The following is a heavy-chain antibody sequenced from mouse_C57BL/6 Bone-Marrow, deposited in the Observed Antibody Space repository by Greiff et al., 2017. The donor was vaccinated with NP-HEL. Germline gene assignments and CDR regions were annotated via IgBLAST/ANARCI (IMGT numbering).Heavy chain of an antibody. CDR2: INPYNGGT. Sequence: VQLQQSGPVLVKPGASVKMSCKASGYTFTDYYMNWVKQSPGKSLEWIGVINPYNGGTSYNQKFKGKATLTVDKSSSTAYMELNSLTSEDSAVYYCASTGKAMDYWGQGTSVTVSS. D-gene: IGHD4-1*02. V-gene: IGHV1-19*01. CDR1: GYTFTDYY. CDR3: ASTGKAMDY. J-gene: IGHJ4*01.